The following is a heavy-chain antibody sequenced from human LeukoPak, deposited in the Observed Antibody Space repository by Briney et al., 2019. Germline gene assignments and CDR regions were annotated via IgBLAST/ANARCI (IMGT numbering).Heavy chain of an antibody. Sequence: SETLSLTCAVYGGSFSGYYWSWIRQPPGKGLEWIGEINHSGSTNYNPSLKSRVTISVDTSKNQFSLKLSSVTAADSAVYYCARHLRAIWNWGQGTLVTVSS. CDR1: GGSFSGYY. CDR3: ARHLRAIWN. V-gene: IGHV4-34*01. D-gene: IGHD2/OR15-2a*01. J-gene: IGHJ4*02. CDR2: INHSGST.